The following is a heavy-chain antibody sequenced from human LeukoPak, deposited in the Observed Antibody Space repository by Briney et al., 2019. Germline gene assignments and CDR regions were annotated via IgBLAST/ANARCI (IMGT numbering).Heavy chain of an antibody. D-gene: IGHD3-9*01. CDR1: GGSISSSSYY. Sequence: SETLSLTCTVSGGSISSSSYYWGWIRQPPGKGLEWSGSIYYSGSTYYNPSLKSRVTISVDTSKNQFSLKLSSVTAADTAVYYCARHPAYYDILTGYYPCYYYMDVWGKGTTVTVSS. CDR2: IYYSGST. J-gene: IGHJ6*03. CDR3: ARHPAYYDILTGYYPCYYYMDV. V-gene: IGHV4-39*01.